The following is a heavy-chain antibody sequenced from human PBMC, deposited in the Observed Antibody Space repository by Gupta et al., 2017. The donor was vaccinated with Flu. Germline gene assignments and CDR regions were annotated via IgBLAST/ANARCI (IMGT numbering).Heavy chain of an antibody. V-gene: IGHV4-61*02. CDR2: IYSSGSS. CDR3: ARARGLYYYDTDRPRPGSFDY. Sequence: QVQLQESGPGLVKPSQTLSLACTVSGDSVSSDSYFWSWVRQPAGKGLEWIGHIYSSGSSNYTPSRKSRVTISLDTSNNKFSLKLNSVTAADTAVYFCARARGLYYYDTDRPRPGSFDYWGQGTLVTVSS. J-gene: IGHJ4*02. CDR1: GDSVSSDSYF. D-gene: IGHD3-22*01.